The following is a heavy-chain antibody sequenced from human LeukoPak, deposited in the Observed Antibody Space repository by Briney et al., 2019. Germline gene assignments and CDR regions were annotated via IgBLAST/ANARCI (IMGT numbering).Heavy chain of an antibody. CDR2: MYPGDSDT. CDR1: GYSFTSYW. J-gene: IGHJ4*02. V-gene: IGHV5-51*01. D-gene: IGHD2-2*01. CDR3: ARHLGYCSSTSCYSYCDY. Sequence: GESLKVSCKGCGYSFTSYWIGWVRQMPGKGLAWMGIMYPGDSDTRYRPSFQGQVPISADKSISTAYLQWSSLKASDTAMYYCARHLGYCSSTSCYSYCDYWGQGTLVTVSS.